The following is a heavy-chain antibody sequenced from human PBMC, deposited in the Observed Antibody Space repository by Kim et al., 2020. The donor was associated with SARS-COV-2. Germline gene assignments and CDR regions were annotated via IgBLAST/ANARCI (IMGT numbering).Heavy chain of an antibody. V-gene: IGHV1-69*02. CDR2: GIA. J-gene: IGHJ6*02. CDR3: ARSRPFMDV. Sequence: GIANYATKCQGRATITADKSPSTAYMGLSSLRSEDTAVYYCARSRPFMDVWGQGTTVTVSS.